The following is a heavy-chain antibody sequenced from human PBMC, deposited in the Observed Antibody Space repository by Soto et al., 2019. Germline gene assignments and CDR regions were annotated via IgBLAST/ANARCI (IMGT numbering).Heavy chain of an antibody. Sequence: QVQLVQSGAEVKKPGASVKVSCKASGYTITTYNINWVRQAPGQGLEWMGWMNPNTGETGSTEKFEGRVYMTRDISEATAYMELSSLTSDDTGVYYCARQGSQYGSGNYLHWGQGTLVTVSS. J-gene: IGHJ4*02. V-gene: IGHV1-8*01. CDR1: GYTITTYN. D-gene: IGHD3-10*01. CDR2: MNPNTGET. CDR3: ARQGSQYGSGNYLH.